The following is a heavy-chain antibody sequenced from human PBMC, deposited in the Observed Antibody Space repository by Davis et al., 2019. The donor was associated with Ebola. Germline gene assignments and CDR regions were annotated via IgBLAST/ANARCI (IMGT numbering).Heavy chain of an antibody. Sequence: AASVKVSCKASGYTFTGYYMHWVRQAPGQGLEWMGRINPKSGNTNYAQKLQGRVTMTTDTSTSTAYMELRSLRSDDTAVYYCERDSGDSSSLYYYGMDVWGQGTTITVSS. CDR3: ERDSGDSSSLYYYGMDV. V-gene: IGHV1-2*06. CDR2: INPKSGNT. J-gene: IGHJ6*02. CDR1: GYTFTGYY. D-gene: IGHD6-6*01.